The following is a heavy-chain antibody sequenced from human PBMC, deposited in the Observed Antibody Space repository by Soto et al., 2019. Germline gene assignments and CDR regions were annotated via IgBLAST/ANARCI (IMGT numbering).Heavy chain of an antibody. CDR3: ARPSHY. CDR2: INHSRST. J-gene: IGHJ4*02. Sequence: QVQLKQWGAGLLKSSETLSLTCAVYGGSFSTSSWSWIRQPPGKGLEWIGEINHSRSTSYNPSLKSRVTISIDTSTHQFSLKLRSVTAADTAVYYCARPSHYWGQGTLVTVSS. CDR1: GGSFSTSS. V-gene: IGHV4-34*01.